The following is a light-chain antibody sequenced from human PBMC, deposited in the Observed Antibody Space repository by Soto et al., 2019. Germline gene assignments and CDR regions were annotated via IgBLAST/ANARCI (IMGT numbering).Light chain of an antibody. CDR2: QAS. Sequence: DIQMTQSPSTLSASVGDRVTITCRASRSLQTWLAWYQQKPGKVPKLXIYQASSLQNGVPARFIGSGSGTEFTLTISSLQSEDFAVYYCQQYNRWPLTFGGGTKVDIK. CDR1: RSLQTW. CDR3: QQYNRWPLT. J-gene: IGKJ4*01. V-gene: IGKV1-5*03.